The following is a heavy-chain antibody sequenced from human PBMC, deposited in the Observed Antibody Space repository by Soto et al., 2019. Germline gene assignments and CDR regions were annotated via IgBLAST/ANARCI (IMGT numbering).Heavy chain of an antibody. V-gene: IGHV4-61*01. Sequence: SETLSLTCTVSGGSVSSGSYYWSWIRQPPGKGLEWIGYIYYSGSTNYNPSLKSRVTISVDTSKNQFSLKLSSVTAADTAVYYCARRYCSGGSCYSGTRYYYYGMDVWGQGTTVTVSS. CDR1: GGSVSSGSYY. CDR2: IYYSGST. CDR3: ARRYCSGGSCYSGTRYYYYGMDV. J-gene: IGHJ6*02. D-gene: IGHD2-15*01.